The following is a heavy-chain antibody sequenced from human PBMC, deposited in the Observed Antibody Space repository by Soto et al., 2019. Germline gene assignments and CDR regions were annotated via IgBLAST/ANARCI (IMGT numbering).Heavy chain of an antibody. J-gene: IGHJ4*02. V-gene: IGHV4-39*01. CDR2: LFYRGNT. CDR1: GGSISGYY. CDR3: ARRVMGNIWYFDY. D-gene: IGHD2-21*01. Sequence: SETLSLTCTVSGGSISGYYWTWIRQPPGKGLEWVGSLFYRGNTYHNPSLKSRVTISVDTSKNQFSLRLSSVTAADTAVYYCARRVMGNIWYFDYWGQGTLVTVSS.